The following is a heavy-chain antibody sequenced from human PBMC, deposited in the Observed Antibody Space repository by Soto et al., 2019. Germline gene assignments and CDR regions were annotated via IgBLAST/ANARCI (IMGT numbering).Heavy chain of an antibody. J-gene: IGHJ3*02. D-gene: IGHD6-13*01. CDR2: ISYDGSNK. Sequence: QVQLVESGGGVVQPGRSRRLSCAASGFTFSIYGMNWVRQAPGKGLEWVAVISYDGSNKYYGDSVKGRFTISRDNSKNSLHLQMNSLRAEDTAVYYCAKFGIADVFDIWGQGTMVTVSS. CDR1: GFTFSIYG. CDR3: AKFGIADVFDI. V-gene: IGHV3-30*18.